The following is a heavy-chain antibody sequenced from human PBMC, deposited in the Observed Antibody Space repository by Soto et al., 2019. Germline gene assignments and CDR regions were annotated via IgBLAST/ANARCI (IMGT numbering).Heavy chain of an antibody. CDR3: ARGSSGWYNGY. V-gene: IGHV3-21*01. CDR1: GFTFSSYS. Sequence: GSLRLSCAASGFTFSSYSMNWVRQAPGKGLEWVSSISSSSSYIYYADSVKGRFTISRDNAKNSLYLQMNSLRAEDTAVYYCARGSSGWYNGYWGQGTLVTVSS. D-gene: IGHD6-19*01. CDR2: ISSSSSYI. J-gene: IGHJ4*02.